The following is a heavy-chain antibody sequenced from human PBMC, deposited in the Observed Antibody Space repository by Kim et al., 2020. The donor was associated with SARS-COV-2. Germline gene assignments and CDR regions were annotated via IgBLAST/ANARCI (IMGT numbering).Heavy chain of an antibody. J-gene: IGHJ6*02. CDR1: GFSLSTSGMC. D-gene: IGHD2-15*01. Sequence: SGPTLVNPTQTLTLTCTFSGFSLSTSGMCVSWIRQPPGKALEWFALIDWDDDKYYSTSLKTRLTISKDTSKNQVVLTMTNMDTVDTATYYCARVVVVARSYYGMDVWGQGATVTVSS. CDR3: ARVVVVARSYYGMDV. V-gene: IGHV2-70*01. CDR2: IDWDDDK.